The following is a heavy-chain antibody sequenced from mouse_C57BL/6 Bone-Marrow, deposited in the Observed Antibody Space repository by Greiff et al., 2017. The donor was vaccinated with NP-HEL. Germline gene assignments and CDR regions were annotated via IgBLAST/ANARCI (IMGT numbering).Heavy chain of an antibody. CDR2: IDPSDSYT. Sequence: VQLQQPGAELVRPGTSVKLSCKASGYTFTSYWMHWVKQRPGQGLEWIGVIDPSDSYTNYNQKFKGKATLTVDTSSSTAYMQLSSLTSEDSAVYYCARPYLDDWGQGTSVTVSS. CDR3: ARPYLDD. V-gene: IGHV1-59*01. J-gene: IGHJ4*01. CDR1: GYTFTSYW. D-gene: IGHD2-10*01.